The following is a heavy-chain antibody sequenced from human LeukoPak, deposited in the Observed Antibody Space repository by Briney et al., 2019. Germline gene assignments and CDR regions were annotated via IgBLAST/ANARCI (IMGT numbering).Heavy chain of an antibody. Sequence: GGSLRLSCAASGFTFRHYSMQWVRQAPGKGLDWVADILFDGSYKYYADSVKGRFTISRDNSRTTLSLQMNNLRPEDTAVYYCVRSKIRLRGGYYTDLDYWGQGTLVIVSA. V-gene: IGHV3-30*04. CDR2: ILFDGSYK. CDR3: VRSKIRLRGGYYTDLDY. J-gene: IGHJ4*02. CDR1: GFTFRHYS. D-gene: IGHD3-3*01.